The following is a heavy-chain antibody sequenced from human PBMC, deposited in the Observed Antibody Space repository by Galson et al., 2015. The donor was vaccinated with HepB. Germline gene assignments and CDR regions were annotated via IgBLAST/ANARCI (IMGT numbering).Heavy chain of an antibody. CDR2: ISSSSSYI. CDR3: AREPGGWFGELPHPLAFDI. Sequence: SLRLSCAASGFTFSSYSMNWVRQAPGKGLEWVSSISSSSSYIYYADSVKGRFTISRDNAKNSLYLQMNSLRAEDTAVYYCAREPGGWFGELPHPLAFDIWGQGTRVTVSS. D-gene: IGHD3-10*01. CDR1: GFTFSSYS. V-gene: IGHV3-21*01. J-gene: IGHJ3*02.